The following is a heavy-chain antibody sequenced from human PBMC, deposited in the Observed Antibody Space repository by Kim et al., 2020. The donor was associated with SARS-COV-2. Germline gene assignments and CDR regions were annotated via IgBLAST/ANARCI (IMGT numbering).Heavy chain of an antibody. D-gene: IGHD2-8*01. V-gene: IGHV4-39*01. J-gene: IGHJ4*02. CDR2: IYYSGST. CDR3: ARQKRYCTNGVCFQKSNFDY. Sequence: SETLSLTCTVSGGSISSSSYYWGWIRQPPGKGLEWIGSIYYSGSTYYNPSLKSRVTISVDTSKNQFSLKLSSVTAADTAVYYCARQKRYCTNGVCFQKSNFDYSGQGTLVTVSS. CDR1: GGSISSSSYY.